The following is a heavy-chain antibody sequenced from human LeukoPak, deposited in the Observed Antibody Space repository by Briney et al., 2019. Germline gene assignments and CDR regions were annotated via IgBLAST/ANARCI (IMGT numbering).Heavy chain of an antibody. J-gene: IGHJ3*02. CDR1: GDSITTNNYY. D-gene: IGHD3-9*01. Sequence: SETLSLTCTVSGDSITTNNYYWRWIRQPAGKGLEWIGRIYASGNTNYNPSLKSRVTISVDMSKNQFSLRLSSVTAADTAVYYCARDFDSPMAFDIWGQGTMVTVSS. V-gene: IGHV4-61*02. CDR2: IYASGNT. CDR3: ARDFDSPMAFDI.